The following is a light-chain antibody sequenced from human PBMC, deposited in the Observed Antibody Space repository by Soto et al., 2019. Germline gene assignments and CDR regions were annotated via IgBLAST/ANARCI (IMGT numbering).Light chain of an antibody. CDR1: QSVSSN. Sequence: TVTTQSPATLSVSRGERDTLSCRASQSVSSNLAWYQQKPGQAPRLLIYGASTRATGIPARFSGSGSGTEFTLTISSLQSEDFAVYYCQQYGSSPWTFGQGTKV. V-gene: IGKV3-15*01. CDR3: QQYGSSPWT. J-gene: IGKJ1*01. CDR2: GAS.